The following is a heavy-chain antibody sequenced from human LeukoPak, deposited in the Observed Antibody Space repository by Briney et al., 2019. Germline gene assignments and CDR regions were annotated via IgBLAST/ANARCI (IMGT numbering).Heavy chain of an antibody. CDR3: TRANCGDDCYKAYHFDY. D-gene: IGHD2-21*01. CDR1: GFIFGDYA. Sequence: GGSLRLSCTVSGFIFGDYAMNWVRQAPGKGLEWVAFIRSKIYGETSEYAASVKGRFTISRDHSKTIAYLQMKSMETEDTAVYYCTRANCGDDCYKAYHFDYWGQGTLVTVSS. J-gene: IGHJ4*02. V-gene: IGHV3-49*04. CDR2: IRSKIYGETS.